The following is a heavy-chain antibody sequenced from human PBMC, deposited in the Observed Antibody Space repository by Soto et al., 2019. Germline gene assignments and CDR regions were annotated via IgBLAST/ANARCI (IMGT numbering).Heavy chain of an antibody. D-gene: IGHD1-20*01. V-gene: IGHV1-18*01. CDR3: ARDEGGITGTPGGWYFDL. Sequence: QVQLVQSGAEVKKPGASVKVSCKASGYTFTSYGISWVRQAPGQGLEWMGWISAYNGNTNYAQKLQGRVTMTTDTATSTAYMELRSLRSDDTAVYYCARDEGGITGTPGGWYFDLWGRGTLVTVSS. CDR1: GYTFTSYG. CDR2: ISAYNGNT. J-gene: IGHJ2*01.